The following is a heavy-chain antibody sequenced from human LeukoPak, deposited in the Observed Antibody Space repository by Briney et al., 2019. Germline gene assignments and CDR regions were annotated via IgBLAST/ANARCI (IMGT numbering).Heavy chain of an antibody. J-gene: IGHJ5*02. CDR1: GGSISSYY. Sequence: SETLSLTCTVSGGSISSYYWSWIRQPPGKGLEWIGYIYYSGSTNYNPSLKSRVTISVDTSKNQFSLKLSSVTAADTAVYYCARMHYDSTLAPFDPWGQGTLVTVSS. CDR2: IYYSGST. V-gene: IGHV4-59*08. D-gene: IGHD3-22*01. CDR3: ARMHYDSTLAPFDP.